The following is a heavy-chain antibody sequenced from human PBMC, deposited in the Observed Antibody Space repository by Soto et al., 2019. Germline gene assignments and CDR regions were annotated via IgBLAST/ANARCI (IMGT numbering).Heavy chain of an antibody. V-gene: IGHV1-3*01. CDR2: INAGNGNT. CDR1: GYTFTSYA. CDR3: ARDLNLVVPAAMSLSSSSRWGFDP. J-gene: IGHJ5*02. D-gene: IGHD2-2*01. Sequence: ASVKVSCKASGYTFTSYAMHWVRQAPGQRLEWMGWINAGNGNTKYSQKFQGRVTITRDTSASTAYMELSSLRSEDTAVYYCARDLNLVVPAAMSLSSSSRWGFDPWGQGTLVTVSS.